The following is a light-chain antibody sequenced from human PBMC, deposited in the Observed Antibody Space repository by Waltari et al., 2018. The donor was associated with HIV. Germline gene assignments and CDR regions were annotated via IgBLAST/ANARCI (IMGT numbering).Light chain of an antibody. J-gene: IGLJ3*02. V-gene: IGLV3-10*01. Sequence: SYELAQPPSVSVSPGQTARITCSGDTLPKQYAHWYQQKSGQAPVLVIYENIKRPSGIPERFSGSSSGTMAILTISGAQVEDEADYYCYSTESNGNHRVFGGGTKLTVL. CDR1: TLPKQY. CDR3: YSTESNGNHRV. CDR2: ENI.